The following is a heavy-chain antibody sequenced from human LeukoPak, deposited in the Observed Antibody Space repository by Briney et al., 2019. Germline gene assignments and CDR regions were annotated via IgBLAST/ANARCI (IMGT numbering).Heavy chain of an antibody. D-gene: IGHD2-21*02. V-gene: IGHV3-23*01. J-gene: IGHJ4*02. CDR3: AKFSLFCGGDCYHWGYFDY. CDR1: GFTFSSYA. CDR2: ISGSGGST. Sequence: PGGSLRLSCAASGFTFSSYAMSWVRQAPGKGLEWVSSISGSGGSTYYADSVKGRFTISRDNSKSTLYLQLNSLRAGDTAVYYCAKFSLFCGGDCYHWGYFDYWGQGTLVTVSS.